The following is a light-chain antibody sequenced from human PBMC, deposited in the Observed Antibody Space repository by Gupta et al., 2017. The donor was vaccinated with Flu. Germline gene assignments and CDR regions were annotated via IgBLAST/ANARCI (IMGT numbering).Light chain of an antibody. V-gene: IGKV3-20*01. CDR1: QSLRNNY. CDR2: GAS. CDR3: QQENKSPIT. Sequence: GTLYLSPGERATLSCRASQSLRNNYVAWYQQKPGQSPKLLIYGASSRATGIADRFGGSGSGTEFTLTISGLEAEDFAVYYCQQENKSPITFGGGTKVEIK. J-gene: IGKJ4*01.